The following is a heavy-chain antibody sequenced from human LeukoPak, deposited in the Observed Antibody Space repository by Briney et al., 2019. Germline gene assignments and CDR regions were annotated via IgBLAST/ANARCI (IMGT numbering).Heavy chain of an antibody. CDR2: ISGSGGST. V-gene: IGHV3-23*01. CDR1: GFTFSSYA. J-gene: IGHJ4*02. Sequence: GSLRLSCAASGFTFSSYAMSWVRQAPGKGLEWVSAISGSGGSTYYADSVKGRFTISRDNSKNTLYLQMNSLRAEDTAVYYCARGPLTGRWPDMGFDYWGQGTLVTVSS. CDR3: ARGPLTGRWPDMGFDY. D-gene: IGHD5-24*01.